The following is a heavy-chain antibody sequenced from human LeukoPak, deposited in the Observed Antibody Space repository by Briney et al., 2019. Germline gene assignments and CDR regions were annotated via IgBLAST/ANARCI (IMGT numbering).Heavy chain of an antibody. V-gene: IGHV3-53*01. Sequence: GSLRLSCAASGFTVSSNYMSWVRQAPGKGLEWISLIYTGGSTYYADSVKGRFTISRDNSKNTLYLQMNSLRVEDTAVYYCARDVGSGWSFAYWGQGTLVTVSS. CDR2: IYTGGST. CDR3: ARDVGSGWSFAY. D-gene: IGHD6-19*01. J-gene: IGHJ4*02. CDR1: GFTVSSNY.